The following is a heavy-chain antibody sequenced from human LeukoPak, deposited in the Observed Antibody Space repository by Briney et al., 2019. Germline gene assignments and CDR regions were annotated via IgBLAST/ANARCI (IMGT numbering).Heavy chain of an antibody. CDR2: ISYDGSNK. Sequence: GRSLRLSCAASGFTFSSYAMHWVRQAPGKGLEWVAVISYDGSNKYYADSVKGRFTISRDNSKNTLYLQMNSLRAEDTAVYYCATPPIGSGSYYIGYYFDYWGQGTLVTVSS. J-gene: IGHJ4*02. V-gene: IGHV3-30-3*01. D-gene: IGHD3-10*01. CDR1: GFTFSSYA. CDR3: ATPPIGSGSYYIGYYFDY.